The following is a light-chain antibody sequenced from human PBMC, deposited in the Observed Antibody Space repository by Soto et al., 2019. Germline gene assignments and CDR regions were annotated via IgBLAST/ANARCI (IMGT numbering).Light chain of an antibody. CDR1: SSNIGAGYD. Sequence: SVLTQPPSVSGAPGQRVTFSCTGSSSNIGAGYDVHWYQQLPGTAPKLLIYGNSNRPSGVPDRFSGSKSGTSASLAITGLQAEDEADYYCQSYDSSLSVVVFGGGTKLTVL. J-gene: IGLJ2*01. CDR2: GNS. V-gene: IGLV1-40*01. CDR3: QSYDSSLSVVV.